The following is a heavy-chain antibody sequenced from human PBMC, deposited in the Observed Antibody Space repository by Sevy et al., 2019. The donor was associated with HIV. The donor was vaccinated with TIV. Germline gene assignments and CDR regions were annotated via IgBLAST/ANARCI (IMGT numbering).Heavy chain of an antibody. D-gene: IGHD6-13*01. J-gene: IGHJ4*02. CDR3: ARESIGAVGDFDY. V-gene: IGHV4-39*07. Sequence: SETLSLTYTVSGGSISSSSYYWGWIRQPPGKGLEWIGSIYYSGSTYYNPSLKSRVTISVDTSKNQFSLKLTSVTAADTAVYYCARESIGAVGDFDYWGQGTLVTVSS. CDR2: IYYSGST. CDR1: GGSISSSSYY.